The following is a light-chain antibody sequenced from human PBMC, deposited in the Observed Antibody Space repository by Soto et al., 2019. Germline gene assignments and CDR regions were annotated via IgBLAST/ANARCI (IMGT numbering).Light chain of an antibody. V-gene: IGKV3-15*01. Sequence: EIVMTQSPATLSVSPGERATLSCRASQSVSTNLAWYQQKPGQSPRLLIYGTSTGATGVPARFSGGGSGTEFTLTINSLQSEDFAVYFCHRYNFWPTFGQGTKVDI. J-gene: IGKJ1*01. CDR1: QSVSTN. CDR3: HRYNFWPT. CDR2: GTS.